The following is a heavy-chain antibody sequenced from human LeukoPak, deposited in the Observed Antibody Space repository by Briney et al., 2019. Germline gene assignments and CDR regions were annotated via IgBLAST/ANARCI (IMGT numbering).Heavy chain of an antibody. CDR1: GGTFSSYA. CDR2: IIPIFGTA. J-gene: IGHJ4*02. Sequence: ASVKVSCKASGGTFSSYAISWVRQAPGQGLEWMGGIIPIFGTANYAQKFQGRATITADESTSTAYMELSSLRSEDTAVYYCARCPAYYDSSGYFDYWGQGTLVTVSS. V-gene: IGHV1-69*13. D-gene: IGHD3-22*01. CDR3: ARCPAYYDSSGYFDY.